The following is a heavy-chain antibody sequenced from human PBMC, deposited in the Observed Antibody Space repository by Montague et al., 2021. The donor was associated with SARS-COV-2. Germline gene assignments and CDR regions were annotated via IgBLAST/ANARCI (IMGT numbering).Heavy chain of an antibody. CDR1: GGSFSGYY. CDR3: ARRGYSYYYYGMDV. J-gene: IGHJ6*02. D-gene: IGHD5-24*01. Sequence: SETLSLTCAVYGGSFSGYYCCWIRQPPGKGLEWIGEINHSGSTNXNPSLKSRVTISVDTSKNRFSLKLSSVTAADTAVYYCARRGYSYYYYGMDVWSQGTTVTVSS. V-gene: IGHV4-34*01. CDR2: INHSGST.